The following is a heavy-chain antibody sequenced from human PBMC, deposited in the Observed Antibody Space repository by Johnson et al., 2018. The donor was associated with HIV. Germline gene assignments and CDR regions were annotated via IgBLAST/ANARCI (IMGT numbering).Heavy chain of an antibody. CDR2: MYSGGST. Sequence: VQLVESGGGLVQPGGSLRLSCVASGFTVSGNYMSWVRQAPGKGLEWVSVMYSGGSTYYADSVKGRFTISRDNSKNTLYLQMNSLRAEDTAVYYWARGHMVRGVTHAFDIWGQGTMVTVSS. CDR3: ARGHMVRGVTHAFDI. D-gene: IGHD3-10*01. V-gene: IGHV3-66*01. J-gene: IGHJ3*02. CDR1: GFTVSGNY.